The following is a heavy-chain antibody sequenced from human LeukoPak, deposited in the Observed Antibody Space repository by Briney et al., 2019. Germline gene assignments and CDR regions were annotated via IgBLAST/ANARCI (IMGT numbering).Heavy chain of an antibody. J-gene: IGHJ5*02. CDR1: GYRFISYW. D-gene: IGHD2-2*01. CDR2: IYPGDSDT. V-gene: IGHV5-51*01. CDR3: ARLRYCSSTSCTGPYNWFDP. Sequence: GESLKISCKGSGYRFISYWIGWVRQMPGKGLEWMGIIYPGDSDTRYSPSFQGQVTISADKSISTAYLQWSSLEASDTAMYYCARLRYCSSTSCTGPYNWFDPWGQGTPVTVSS.